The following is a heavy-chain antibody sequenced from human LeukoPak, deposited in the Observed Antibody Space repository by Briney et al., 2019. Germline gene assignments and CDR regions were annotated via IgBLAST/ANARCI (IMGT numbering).Heavy chain of an antibody. J-gene: IGHJ6*03. CDR3: ARDRLLRYFDWGGYYMDV. CDR1: GYTFTGYY. D-gene: IGHD3-9*01. CDR2: INPNSGGT. V-gene: IGHV1-2*02. Sequence: ASVKVSCKASGYTFTGYYMHWVRQAPGQGLEWMGWINPNSGGTNYAQKFQGRATMTRDTSISTAYMELSRLRSDDTAVYYCARDRLLRYFDWGGYYMDVWGKGTTVTVSS.